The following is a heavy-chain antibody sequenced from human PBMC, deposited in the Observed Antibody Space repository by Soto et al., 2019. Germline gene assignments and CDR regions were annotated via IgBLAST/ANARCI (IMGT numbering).Heavy chain of an antibody. D-gene: IGHD3-10*01. CDR2: IWYDGSNK. CDR1: GFTFSSYG. Sequence: PGGPLILSCRASGFTFSSYGMHWVRPAPGKGLEWVAVIWYDGSNKYYADSVKGRFTISRDNSKNTLYLQMNSLRAEDTAVYYCARDQYYYGSGYYYYGMDVWGQGTTVNVSS. J-gene: IGHJ6*02. V-gene: IGHV3-33*01. CDR3: ARDQYYYGSGYYYYGMDV.